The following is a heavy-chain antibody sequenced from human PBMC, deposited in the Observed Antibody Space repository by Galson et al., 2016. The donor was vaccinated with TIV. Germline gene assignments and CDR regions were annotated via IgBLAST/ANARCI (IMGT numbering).Heavy chain of an antibody. D-gene: IGHD2-21*01. Sequence: SLRLSCAASGFTVSTNYMTWVRQAPGKGLEWVSIIYNDGSTYYADSVKGRFSISRDNSKNTMFLQMNSLRAEDAAVCYCARERRYCGNECYLRYYYGMDVWGQVTTVTVSS. V-gene: IGHV3-66*02. CDR2: IYNDGST. J-gene: IGHJ6*02. CDR1: GFTVSTNY. CDR3: ARERRYCGNECYLRYYYGMDV.